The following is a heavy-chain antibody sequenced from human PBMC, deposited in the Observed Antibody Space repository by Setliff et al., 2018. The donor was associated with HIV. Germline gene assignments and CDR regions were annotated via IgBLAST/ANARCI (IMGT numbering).Heavy chain of an antibody. V-gene: IGHV3-21*01. CDR1: GFTFSSYN. CDR2: SSSRNGYI. D-gene: IGHD6-13*01. CDR3: AREIPAAAGLGAMDV. J-gene: IGHJ6*02. Sequence: PGGSLRLSCAASGFTFSSYNMNWVRQAPGKGLEWVSSSSSRNGYIYYADSVKGRFTISRDNAKNSLYLQMNSLRAEDTAVYYCAREIPAAAGLGAMDVWGQGTTVTVSS.